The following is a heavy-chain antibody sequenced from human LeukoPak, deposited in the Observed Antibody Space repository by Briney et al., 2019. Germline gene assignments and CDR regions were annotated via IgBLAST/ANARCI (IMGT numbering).Heavy chain of an antibody. CDR3: ARVGSRSSGWYNWFDP. D-gene: IGHD6-19*01. J-gene: IGHJ5*02. Sequence: SETLSLTCTVSGGSISSYYWSWIRQPPGKGLEWIGYIYYSGSTNYSPSLKSRVTISVDTSKNQFSLKLSSVTAADTAVYYCARVGSRSSGWYNWFDPWGQGTLVTVSS. V-gene: IGHV4-59*01. CDR2: IYYSGST. CDR1: GGSISSYY.